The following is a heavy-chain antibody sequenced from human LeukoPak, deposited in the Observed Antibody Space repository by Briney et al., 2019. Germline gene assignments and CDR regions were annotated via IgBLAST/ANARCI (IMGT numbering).Heavy chain of an antibody. D-gene: IGHD2-2*01. CDR1: GFTFSSYG. CDR3: ARGDCSSTSCYYYYYGMDV. J-gene: IGHJ6*02. V-gene: IGHV3-33*01. Sequence: GGSLRLSCAASGFTFSSYGMHWVRQAPGKGLEWVAVICYDGSNKYYADSVKGRFTISRDNSKNTLYLQMNSLRAEDTAVYYCARGDCSSTSCYYYYYGMDVWGQGTTVTVSS. CDR2: ICYDGSNK.